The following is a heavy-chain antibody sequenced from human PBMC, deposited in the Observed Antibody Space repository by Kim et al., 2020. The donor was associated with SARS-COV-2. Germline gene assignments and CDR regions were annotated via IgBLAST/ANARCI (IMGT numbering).Heavy chain of an antibody. D-gene: IGHD2-21*01. CDR3: AAGDSWSFLRWRTDTYF. Sequence: GGSLRLSCAASGFTVSSYYIPWVRQAPGKGLEWVAVMYYGGSTKYDASFKRRRSISSDNYKNNTLLLLNNVPAADAAAHYCAAGDSWSFLRWRTDTYF. CDR2: MYYGGST. V-gene: IGHV3-53*01. CDR1: GFTVSSYY. J-gene: IGHJ4*01.